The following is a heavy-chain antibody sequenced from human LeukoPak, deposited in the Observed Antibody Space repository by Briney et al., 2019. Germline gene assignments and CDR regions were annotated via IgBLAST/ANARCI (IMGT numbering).Heavy chain of an antibody. CDR3: ARVQLYYDILTGYYADRAFDI. D-gene: IGHD3-9*01. J-gene: IGHJ3*02. CDR2: INTNTGNP. V-gene: IGHV7-4-1*02. Sequence: GASVKVSCKASGGTFSSYAISWVRQAPGQGLEWMGWINTNTGNPTYAQGFTGRFVFSLDTSVSTAYLQISSLKAEDTAVYYCARVQLYYDILTGYYADRAFDIWGQGTMVTVSS. CDR1: GGTFSSYA.